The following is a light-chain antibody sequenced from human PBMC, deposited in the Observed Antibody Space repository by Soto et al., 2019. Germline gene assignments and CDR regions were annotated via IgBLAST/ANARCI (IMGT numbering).Light chain of an antibody. Sequence: EIVMTQSPVTLSVSPGERATLSCTGSQSVNSRLAWYQHKPGQAPRLLISGASSRATGIPDRFSGDGSGTEFTLTISSLQSEDFGIYYCQKYNQWPWTFGPGTKVDI. CDR2: GAS. CDR3: QKYNQWPWT. V-gene: IGKV3D-15*01. J-gene: IGKJ1*01. CDR1: QSVNSR.